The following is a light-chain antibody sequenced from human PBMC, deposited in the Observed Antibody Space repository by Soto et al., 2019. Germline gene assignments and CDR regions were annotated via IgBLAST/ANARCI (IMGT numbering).Light chain of an antibody. V-gene: IGKV1-33*01. J-gene: IGKJ4*01. CDR1: QDIVT. Sequence: IKWTRSHSPLSPPFGTGAPILCQRSQDIVTIWNWYEQKPGKAPNLLIFDASKLKTGVPSRFSGRGSGTVFTFTISSLQPEDVATYFCQQYNNFSPLTFGGGTNVEIK. CDR2: DAS. CDR3: QQYNNFSPLT.